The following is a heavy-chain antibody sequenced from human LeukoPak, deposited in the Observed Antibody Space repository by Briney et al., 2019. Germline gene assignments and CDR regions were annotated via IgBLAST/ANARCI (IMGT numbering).Heavy chain of an antibody. V-gene: IGHV4-59*08. CDR3: ARVVGATGGFDP. J-gene: IGHJ5*02. CDR1: GGSISSYY. Sequence: SETLSLTCTVSGGSISSYYWSWIRQPPGKGLEWIGYIYYSGSTNYNPSLKSRVTISVDTSKNQFSLKLSSVTAADTAVYYCARVVGATGGFDPWGQGTLVTVSS. D-gene: IGHD1-26*01. CDR2: IYYSGST.